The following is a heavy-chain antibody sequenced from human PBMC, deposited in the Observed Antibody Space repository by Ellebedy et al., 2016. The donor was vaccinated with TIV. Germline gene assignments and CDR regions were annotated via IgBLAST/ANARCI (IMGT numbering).Heavy chain of an antibody. Sequence: MPSETLSLTCSISGGSVDTYFWSCVRQSPEKGLEWIGHIYHTGTTNYNPSLESRVTISLDTSRRQFSLWLSSVTAADTAVYFCARGPSSPFYGMDVWGQGTTVTVSS. CDR1: GGSVDTYF. CDR3: ARGPSSPFYGMDV. J-gene: IGHJ6*02. CDR2: IYHTGTT. V-gene: IGHV4-59*02.